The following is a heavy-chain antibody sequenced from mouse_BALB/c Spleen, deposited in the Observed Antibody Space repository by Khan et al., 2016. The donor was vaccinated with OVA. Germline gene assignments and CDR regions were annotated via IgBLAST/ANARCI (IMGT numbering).Heavy chain of an antibody. D-gene: IGHD4-1*01. J-gene: IGHJ3*01. CDR2: IGSDSSTI. Sequence: EVELVESGGGLVQPGGSRKLSCTASGFTFRSFGMHWVRQAPEKGLEWVAYIGSDSSTIYYADTVKGRFTISRDTPKNTLLLQLTSLRSEDTAMYYCASSLYWAWFASWGQGTLVTVSA. V-gene: IGHV5-17*02. CDR3: ASSLYWAWFAS. CDR1: GFTFRSFG.